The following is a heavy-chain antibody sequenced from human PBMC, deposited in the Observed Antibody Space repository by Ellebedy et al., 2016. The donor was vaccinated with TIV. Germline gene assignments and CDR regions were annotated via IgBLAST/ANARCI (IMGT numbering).Heavy chain of an antibody. J-gene: IGHJ2*01. CDR2: INEDGTKK. V-gene: IGHV3-7*01. CDR3: ARAIYGASNL. D-gene: IGHD4-17*01. Sequence: GESLKISCAASGFTFNSYWMTWVRQAPGKGLEWVANINEDGTKKHYVDSVKGRFTISRDNAGNSVYLQMKGLGDEDTAVYYCARAIYGASNLWGRGTLATVSS. CDR1: GFTFNSYW.